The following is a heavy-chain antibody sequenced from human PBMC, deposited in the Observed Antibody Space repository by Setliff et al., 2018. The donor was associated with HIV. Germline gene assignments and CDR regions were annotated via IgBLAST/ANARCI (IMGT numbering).Heavy chain of an antibody. Sequence: PSETLSLTCTVSGASISSGAYFWIWIRQHPGKGLEWMGYIYYTGSTYYNLSLKSRMIISLDTSKNQLFLTLNSVTAADTAIYYCARGGRKDLTDNWGQGTLVTV. V-gene: IGHV4-31*03. J-gene: IGHJ4*02. CDR3: ARGGRKDLTDN. D-gene: IGHD3-16*01. CDR2: IYYTGST. CDR1: GASISSGAYF.